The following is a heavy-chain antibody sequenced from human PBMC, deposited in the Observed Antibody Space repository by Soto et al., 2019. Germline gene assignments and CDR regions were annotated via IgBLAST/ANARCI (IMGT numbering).Heavy chain of an antibody. V-gene: IGHV3-48*01. J-gene: IGHJ6*02. D-gene: IGHD3-3*01. Sequence: GGALRVSCAASGFTFSSYSMNWVRQAPGKGLEWVSYISSSSSTIFYTDSVKGRFTVSRDNAKNSLYLQINSLRAEDTAVYYCASRGSHLSFSGVAPNYYYYALDVWGQGTTVTVSS. CDR1: GFTFSSYS. CDR2: ISSSSSTI. CDR3: ASRGSHLSFSGVAPNYYYYALDV.